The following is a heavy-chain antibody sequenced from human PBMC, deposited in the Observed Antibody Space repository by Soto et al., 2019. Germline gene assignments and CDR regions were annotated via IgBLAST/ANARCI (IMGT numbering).Heavy chain of an antibody. CDR1: VGSIRTSCHL. Sequence: SETLSHPCTGSVGSIRTSCHLQHSICQPPGKGLEWIGSIYYSGSTYYNPSLKSRVTVSVDTSKNQFSLKLSSVTAADTAVYYCARHRSDFWFDPCGQGTLVTVS. CDR3: ARHRSDFWFDP. CDR2: IYYSGST. V-gene: IGHV4-39*01. J-gene: IGHJ5*02. D-gene: IGHD2-15*01.